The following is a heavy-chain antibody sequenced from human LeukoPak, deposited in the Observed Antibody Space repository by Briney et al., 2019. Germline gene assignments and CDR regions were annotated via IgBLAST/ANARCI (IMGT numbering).Heavy chain of an antibody. V-gene: IGHV3-23*01. J-gene: IGHJ4*02. CDR1: GFTFGSYA. CDR3: AKATTGYSSGRYPAWPIDY. CDR2: IFGSGGSA. D-gene: IGHD2-15*01. Sequence: GGSLRLSCAASGFTFGSYAMYWVRQAPGKGLGWVSGIFGSGGSAHYADSVKGRFTISRDNSKNTVCLQMDSLRVEDTAIYYCAKATTGYSSGRYPAWPIDYWGQGTLVTVSS.